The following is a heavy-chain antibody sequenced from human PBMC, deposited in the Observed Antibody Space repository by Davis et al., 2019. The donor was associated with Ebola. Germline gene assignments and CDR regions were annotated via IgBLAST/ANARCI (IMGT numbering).Heavy chain of an antibody. Sequence: GESLKISCAASGFTFSSYSMNWVRQAPGKGLEWVSSISSSSSYIYYADSVKGRFTISRDNAKNSLYLQMNSLRAEDTAVYYCARVGALQLIAGWFDPWGQGTLVTVSS. CDR3: ARVGALQLIAGWFDP. V-gene: IGHV3-21*01. CDR2: ISSSSSYI. D-gene: IGHD4-11*01. CDR1: GFTFSSYS. J-gene: IGHJ5*02.